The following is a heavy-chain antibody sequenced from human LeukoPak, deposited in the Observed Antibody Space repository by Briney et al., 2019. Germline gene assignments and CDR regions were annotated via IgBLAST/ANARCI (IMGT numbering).Heavy chain of an antibody. CDR1: VCTFISYA. D-gene: IGHD6-13*01. V-gene: IGHV1-69*06. CDR3: ARETGSSSWYAADY. Sequence: SVNVSCKASVCTFISYAISWVRQAPGQGLEWMGRIIPIFGTANYAQKFQGRVTITADKSTSTAYMDLSSLRSEDTAVYYCARETGSSSWYAADYWGQGTLVTVSS. CDR2: IIPIFGTA. J-gene: IGHJ4*02.